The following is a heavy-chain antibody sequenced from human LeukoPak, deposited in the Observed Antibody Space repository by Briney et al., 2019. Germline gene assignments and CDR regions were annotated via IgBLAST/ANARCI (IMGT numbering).Heavy chain of an antibody. CDR3: ARDQGRWLGTFDH. CDR2: IKQDGSEK. CDR1: GFTFSSYW. Sequence: GGSLRLSCAASGFTFSSYWMSWVRQAPGKGLEWVANIKQDGSEKYCVDSVKGRFTISRDNAKNSLYLQMNGLRAEDTAVYYCARDQGRWLGTFDHWGQGILVTVSS. J-gene: IGHJ4*02. D-gene: IGHD6-19*01. V-gene: IGHV3-7*03.